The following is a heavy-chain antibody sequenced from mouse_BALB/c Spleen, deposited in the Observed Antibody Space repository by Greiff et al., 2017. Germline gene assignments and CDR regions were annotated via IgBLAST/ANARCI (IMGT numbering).Heavy chain of an antibody. CDR1: GFTFSNYW. V-gene: IGHV6-6*02. D-gene: IGHD1-1*01. CDR3: TRNYYGSSPYYFDY. J-gene: IGHJ2*01. CDR2: IRLKSNNYAT. Sequence: EVKVEESGGGLVQPGGSMKLSCVASGFTFSNYWMNWVRQSPEKGLEWVAEIRLKSNNYATHYAESVKGRFTISRDDSKSSVYLQMNNLRAEDTGIYYCTRNYYGSSPYYFDYWGQGTTLTVSS.